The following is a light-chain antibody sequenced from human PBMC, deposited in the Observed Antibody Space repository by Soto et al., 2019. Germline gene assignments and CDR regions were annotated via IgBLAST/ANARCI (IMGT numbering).Light chain of an antibody. CDR3: QQRSNWPPEVT. Sequence: EIVLTQSPDTLSLSPGERATLSCRASQSVSSSLAWYQQKPGQAPRLLIYDASNRATGIPARFRGSGSGTDFTLTISSLEPEVFAVYYCQQRSNWPPEVTFGPGTKVDIK. CDR2: DAS. V-gene: IGKV3-11*01. CDR1: QSVSSS. J-gene: IGKJ3*01.